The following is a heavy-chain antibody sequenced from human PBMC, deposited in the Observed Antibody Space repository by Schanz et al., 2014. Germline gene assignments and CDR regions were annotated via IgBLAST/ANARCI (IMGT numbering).Heavy chain of an antibody. V-gene: IGHV3-74*01. Sequence: EVQLVESGGGLVQPGGSLRLSCAASGFTFSSYWMHWVRQVPGKGLVWVSRIKSDGSSTSYADSVKGRFTISRDNAKNTLYLQMNSLRAEDTAVYYCARPALWFGDNCFDPWGQGTLVTVFS. CDR2: IKSDGSST. CDR3: ARPALWFGDNCFDP. CDR1: GFTFSSYW. J-gene: IGHJ5*02. D-gene: IGHD3-10*01.